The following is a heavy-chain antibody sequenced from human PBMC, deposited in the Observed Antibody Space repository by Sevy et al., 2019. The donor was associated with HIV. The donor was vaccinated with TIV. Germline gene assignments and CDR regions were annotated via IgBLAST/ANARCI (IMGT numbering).Heavy chain of an antibody. CDR2: IYYSGSR. D-gene: IGHD3-10*01. J-gene: IGHJ6*02. CDR3: ARAEYFYGSGTYGYGMDV. CDR1: GGSIRSSHW. Sequence: SETLSLTCAVSGGSIRSSHWWSWVRQSPGKGLEWIGEIYYSGSRNYNPSLKSRLTISVDTSNNLFSLRLSSVTAADTAVYYGARAEYFYGSGTYGYGMDVWGQGTTVTVSS. V-gene: IGHV4-4*02.